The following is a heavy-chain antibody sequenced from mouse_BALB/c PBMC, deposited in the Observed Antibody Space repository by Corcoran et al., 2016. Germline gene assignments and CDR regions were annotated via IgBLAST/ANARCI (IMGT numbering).Heavy chain of an antibody. Sequence: EVQLQQSGPELVKPGASVKISCKASGYSFTGYYMHWVKQSHVKSLEWIGRINPYNGATSYNQNFKDKASVTVDKSSSTAYMELHSLTSEDSAVYYCARDYDYWYFDVWGAGTTVTVSS. CDR3: ARDYDYWYFDV. CDR1: GYSFTGYY. V-gene: IGHV1-26*01. CDR2: INPYNGAT. J-gene: IGHJ1*01. D-gene: IGHD2-4*01.